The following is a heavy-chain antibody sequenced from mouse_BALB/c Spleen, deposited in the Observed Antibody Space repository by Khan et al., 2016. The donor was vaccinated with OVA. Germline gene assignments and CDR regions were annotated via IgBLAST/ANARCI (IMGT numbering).Heavy chain of an antibody. J-gene: IGHJ2*01. Sequence: EVQLQESGPGLVKPSQSLSLTCTVTGYSITSGYAWNWIRQFPGNKLEWMGYISYSGVTSYTPSLKSRISITRDTSKNQFFLQLTSVTTEDTATYYCTRGNYYGYYFDYWGQGTTLTLSS. CDR1: GYSITSGYA. D-gene: IGHD1-1*01. V-gene: IGHV3-2*02. CDR3: TRGNYYGYYFDY. CDR2: ISYSGVT.